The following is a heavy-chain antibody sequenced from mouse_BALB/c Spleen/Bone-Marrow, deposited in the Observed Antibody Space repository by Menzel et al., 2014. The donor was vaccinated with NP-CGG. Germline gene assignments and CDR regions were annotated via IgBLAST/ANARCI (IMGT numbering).Heavy chain of an antibody. CDR3: ASYYYGSSLFAY. V-gene: IGHV14-3*02. CDR1: GFNIKDTY. Sequence: EVKLVESGAELVKPGASVKLSCTASGFNIKDTYMHWVKQRPEQGLEWIGRIDPANGNTKYDPKFQGKATITADTSSNTAYLQLSSQTSEDTAVYYCASYYYGSSLFAYWGQGTLVTVSA. J-gene: IGHJ3*01. D-gene: IGHD1-1*01. CDR2: IDPANGNT.